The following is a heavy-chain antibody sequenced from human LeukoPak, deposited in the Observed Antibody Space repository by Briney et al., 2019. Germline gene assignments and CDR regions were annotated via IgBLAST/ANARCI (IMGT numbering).Heavy chain of an antibody. CDR2: ILYDGSNK. Sequence: GGSLRLSCAASGFTFSSYSMHWVRQAPGKGLEWVAAILYDGSNKYYADSVRGRFTISRDNSQNTVYLQMNSLRVEDTAVYFCAKDAQRGFDYSNSLEYWGQGTLVTVSS. D-gene: IGHD4-11*01. CDR3: AKDAQRGFDYSNSLEY. CDR1: GFTFSSYS. V-gene: IGHV3-30*14. J-gene: IGHJ4*02.